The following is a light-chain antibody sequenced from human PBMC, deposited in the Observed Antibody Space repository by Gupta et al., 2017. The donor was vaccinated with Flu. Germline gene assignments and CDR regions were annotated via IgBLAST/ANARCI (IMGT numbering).Light chain of an antibody. Sequence: VVTTPSPPSLPVTLGQPASISCRSSQGLVYSDGNTYLHWFQQRPGESPRRLIYQVSYRDSRVPDSSSGSGSGTDFTLKISRVEAEDVGIYLCMQGAHWPWAFGQGTTVEIK. CDR2: QVS. V-gene: IGKV2-30*01. J-gene: IGKJ1*01. CDR1: QGLVYSDGNTY. CDR3: MQGAHWPWA.